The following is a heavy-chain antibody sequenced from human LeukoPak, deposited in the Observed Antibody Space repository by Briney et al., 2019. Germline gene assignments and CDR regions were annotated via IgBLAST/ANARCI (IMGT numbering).Heavy chain of an antibody. V-gene: IGHV4-31*03. CDR3: ARDRINGPFDY. D-gene: IGHD3-16*01. Sequence: PSETLPLTCTVSGDSISSGGYYWSWIRQHPGKGLEWIGYIYYSESTYYTPSLKSRVIISVDMSKNQFSLKLSSVTAADTAVYYCARDRINGPFDYWGQGTLVTVSS. J-gene: IGHJ4*02. CDR1: GDSISSGGYY. CDR2: IYYSEST.